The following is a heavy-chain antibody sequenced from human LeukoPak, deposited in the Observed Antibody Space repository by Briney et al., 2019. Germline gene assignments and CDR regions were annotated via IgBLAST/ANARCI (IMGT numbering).Heavy chain of an antibody. D-gene: IGHD2-15*01. CDR1: LFTLSSYR. V-gene: IGHV3-74*01. Sequence: GGCLRLSCAASLFTLSSYRMHWVCQPPRKGLVWVSRIQSDGSSTTYADSVKGRFAISRDNAKNTVYLQMNSPRTEDTAVYYCARDGGSGGCDYWGQGTLVTVSS. CDR2: IQSDGSST. J-gene: IGHJ4*01. CDR3: ARDGGSGGCDY.